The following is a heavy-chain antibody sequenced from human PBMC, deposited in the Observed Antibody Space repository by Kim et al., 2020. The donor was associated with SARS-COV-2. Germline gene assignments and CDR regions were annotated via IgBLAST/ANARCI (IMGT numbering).Heavy chain of an antibody. V-gene: IGHV4-4*02. CDR2: IYHSGST. Sequence: SETLSLTCAVSGDSISTTNWWSWVRQPPGKGLEWIGEIYHSGSTNYNPSLKSRVTISVDKSKNQFSLNLISVTAADTAVYYCARGTAARPGPCFDYWGQGTLVTVSS. D-gene: IGHD6-6*01. J-gene: IGHJ4*02. CDR3: ARGTAARPGPCFDY. CDR1: GDSISTTNW.